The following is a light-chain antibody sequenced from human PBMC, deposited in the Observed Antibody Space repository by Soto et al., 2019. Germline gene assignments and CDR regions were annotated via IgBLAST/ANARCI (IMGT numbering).Light chain of an antibody. Sequence: EIVLTQSPATLSLSPGERATLSCRASQSVSSYLAWYQQKPGQAPRLLIYDASNRATGIPARFSASGSGTDFTLTISSLEPDDSAVSYCQQRGNWITFGPGTRLEIK. CDR2: DAS. CDR3: QQRGNWIT. CDR1: QSVSSY. J-gene: IGKJ5*01. V-gene: IGKV3-11*01.